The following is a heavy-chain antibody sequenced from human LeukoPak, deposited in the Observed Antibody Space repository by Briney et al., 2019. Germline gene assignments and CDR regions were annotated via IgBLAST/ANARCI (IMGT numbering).Heavy chain of an antibody. Sequence: GGSLRLSCAASGFTFSSYSMSWVRLAPGKGLEWVSSISGSGGRIDYADSVKGRFTISRDNSKNTLSLQMNSLTAEDTAVYYCAKNPRLEGWIYFDSWGQGILVTVSS. CDR1: GFTFSSYS. V-gene: IGHV3-23*01. D-gene: IGHD1-1*01. CDR2: ISGSGGRI. CDR3: AKNPRLEGWIYFDS. J-gene: IGHJ4*02.